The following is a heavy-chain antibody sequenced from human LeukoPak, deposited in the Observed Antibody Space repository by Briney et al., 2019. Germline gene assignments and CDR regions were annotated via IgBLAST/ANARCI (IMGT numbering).Heavy chain of an antibody. Sequence: SETLSLTCTVSGGSISSGGYYWSWIRQHPGKGLEWIGEINHSGSTNYNPSLKSRVTISVDTSKNQFSLKLSSVTAADTAVYYCASLSRVVVVAATYYGMDVWGQGTTVTVSS. V-gene: IGHV4-39*07. CDR3: ASLSRVVVVAATYYGMDV. CDR1: GGSISSGGYY. D-gene: IGHD2-15*01. CDR2: INHSGST. J-gene: IGHJ6*02.